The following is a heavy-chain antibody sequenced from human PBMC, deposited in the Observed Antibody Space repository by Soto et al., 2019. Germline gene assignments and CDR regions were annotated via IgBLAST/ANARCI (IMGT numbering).Heavy chain of an antibody. Sequence: SKTPSLTCAVYGESFNGYYWSWTLQPPGKGLEWIVEINHSGSTNYNPSPERRVTISVDTSKNQFSLKLSSVTAADTAVYFCGIEVDGYSKFDDWGQGTLVPV. J-gene: IGHJ4*02. D-gene: IGHD4-4*01. CDR1: GESFNGYY. V-gene: IGHV4-34*01. CDR2: INHSGST. CDR3: GIEVDGYSKFDD.